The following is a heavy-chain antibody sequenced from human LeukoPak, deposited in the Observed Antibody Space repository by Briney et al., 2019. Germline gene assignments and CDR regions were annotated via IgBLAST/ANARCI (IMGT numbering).Heavy chain of an antibody. CDR2: ISSSSSTI. CDR1: GFTFSSYS. CDR3: AKPLISGSTGVRGRFEY. Sequence: PGGSLRLSCAASGFTFSSYSMNWVRQAPGKGLEWVSYISSSSSTIYYADSVKGRFTISRDNSKNTLYLQMSSLRVEDTAVYYCAKPLISGSTGVRGRFEYWGQGTLVTVSS. V-gene: IGHV3-48*01. D-gene: IGHD1-14*01. J-gene: IGHJ4*02.